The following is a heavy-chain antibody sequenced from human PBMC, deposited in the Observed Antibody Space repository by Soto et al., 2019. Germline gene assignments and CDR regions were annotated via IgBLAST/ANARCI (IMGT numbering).Heavy chain of an antibody. CDR1: GGTFISYA. V-gene: IGHV1-69*01. Sequence: QVQLVQSGAEVKKPGSSVKVSCKASGGTFISYAISWVRQAPGRGLEWMGGIIPVSGTANYTQTFQGRVTITADDSTSTAYMELSSLRSEDTALYYCARGRVTRYLTAFDYWGQGTMVTVSS. J-gene: IGHJ4*02. D-gene: IGHD3-9*01. CDR3: ARGRVTRYLTAFDY. CDR2: IIPVSGTA.